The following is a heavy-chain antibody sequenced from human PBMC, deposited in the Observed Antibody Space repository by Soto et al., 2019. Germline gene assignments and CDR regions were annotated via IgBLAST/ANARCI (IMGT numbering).Heavy chain of an antibody. V-gene: IGHV3-23*01. Sequence: EVQLLESGGGLVQPGGSLRLSCAASGFTFSSYVMSWVRQAPGKGLEWVSAISGSGGSTYYADSVKGRFTISRDNSKNTLYLQMNSLRAEDTAVYYCAKDARGYCSGGSCYYYYWGQGTLVTVSS. J-gene: IGHJ4*02. D-gene: IGHD2-15*01. CDR1: GFTFSSYV. CDR2: ISGSGGST. CDR3: AKDARGYCSGGSCYYYY.